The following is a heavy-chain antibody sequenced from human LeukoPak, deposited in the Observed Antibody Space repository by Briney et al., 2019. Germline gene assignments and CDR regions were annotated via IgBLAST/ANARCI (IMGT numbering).Heavy chain of an antibody. D-gene: IGHD2-2*02. V-gene: IGHV5-51*01. CDR3: ARWDCSSTSCYSNWFDP. CDR1: GYSFTSYW. CDR2: IYPGDSDT. Sequence: GESLQISCKGSGYSFTSYWIGWVRQMPGKGLEWMGIIYPGDSDTRYSPSFQGQVTISADKSISTAYLQWSSLKASDTAMYYCARWDCSSTSCYSNWFDPWGQGTLVTVSS. J-gene: IGHJ5*02.